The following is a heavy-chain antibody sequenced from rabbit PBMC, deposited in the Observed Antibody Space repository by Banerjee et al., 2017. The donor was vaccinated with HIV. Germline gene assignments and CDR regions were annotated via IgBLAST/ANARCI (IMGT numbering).Heavy chain of an antibody. Sequence: QEQLEESGGDLVKPEGSLTLTCTASGFDFSSYWICWVRQAPGKGLKWIACINTSSGNTVYASWAKGRFTISKTSSTTVTLQMTSLTAADTATYFCARDLAGVIGWNFNLWGQGTLVTVS. D-gene: IGHD4-1*01. V-gene: IGHV1S45*01. CDR2: INTSSGNT. CDR1: GFDFSSYW. CDR3: ARDLAGVIGWNFNL. J-gene: IGHJ4*01.